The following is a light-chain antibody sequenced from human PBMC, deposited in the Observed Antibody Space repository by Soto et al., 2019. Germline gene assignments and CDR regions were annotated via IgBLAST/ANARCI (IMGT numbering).Light chain of an antibody. Sequence: IVMTQSQVTLSVSPREKGAFSCMASQSVSSNLAWYQQKPGQAPSLLIYGAFTRATGIPARFSVTGSGTEFTLTISSLQSEDFALYYCQQYNDWPLTFGQGTKVDNK. CDR2: GAF. V-gene: IGKV3-15*01. CDR1: QSVSSN. J-gene: IGKJ1*01. CDR3: QQYNDWPLT.